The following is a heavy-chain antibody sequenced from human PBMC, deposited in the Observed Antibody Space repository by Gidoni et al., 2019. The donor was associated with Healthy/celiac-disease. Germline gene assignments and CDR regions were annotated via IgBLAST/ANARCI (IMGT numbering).Heavy chain of an antibody. CDR1: GYTFTGYY. CDR3: ARARGSYDAFDI. Sequence: QLPLVQSGAEVQKPGASVKVSCKASGYTFTGYYMHWVRQAPGQGLEWRGRINPNSGGTNYAQKFQGRVTMTRDTSISTAYMELSRLRSDDTAVYYCARARGSYDAFDIWGQGTMVTVSS. D-gene: IGHD1-26*01. CDR2: INPNSGGT. V-gene: IGHV1-2*06. J-gene: IGHJ3*02.